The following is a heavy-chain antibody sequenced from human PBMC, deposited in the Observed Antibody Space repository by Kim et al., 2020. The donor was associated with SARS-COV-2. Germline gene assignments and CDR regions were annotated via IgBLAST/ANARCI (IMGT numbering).Heavy chain of an antibody. CDR2: IIPIFGTA. D-gene: IGHD5-12*01. Sequence: SVKVSCKASGGTFSSYAISWVRQAPGQGLEWMGGIIPIFGTANYAQKFQGRVTITADESTSTAYMELSSLRSEDTAVYYCAGKYSGYDYYYYYYMDVWGKGTTVTVSS. CDR3: AGKYSGYDYYYYYYMDV. CDR1: GGTFSSYA. J-gene: IGHJ6*03. V-gene: IGHV1-69*13.